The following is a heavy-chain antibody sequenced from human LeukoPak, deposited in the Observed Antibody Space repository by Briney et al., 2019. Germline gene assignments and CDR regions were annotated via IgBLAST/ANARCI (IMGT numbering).Heavy chain of an antibody. CDR3: ARDQEGFDY. CDR2: MNPKSSNT. CDR1: GYTFTNYD. J-gene: IGHJ4*02. Sequence: ASVKVSCTTSGYTFTNYDINWVRQAAGQGLEWMGWMNPKSSNTGSAQRFQGRVTMTRDTSISTVHMELSGLRSEDTAVYYCARDQEGFDYWGQGTLVTVSS. V-gene: IGHV1-8*01.